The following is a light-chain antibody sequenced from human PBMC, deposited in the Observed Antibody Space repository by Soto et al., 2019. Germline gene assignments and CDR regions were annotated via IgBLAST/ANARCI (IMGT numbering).Light chain of an antibody. J-gene: IGLJ2*01. CDR2: DNN. CDR1: SSNIGNNY. CDR3: GTWDSGRSAVV. Sequence: QSVLTQPPSVSAAPGPSVTLSCTGSSSNIGNNYVSWYQQLPGTAPKLLIYDNNKRPSGIPDRFSGSKSGTSATLGITGLQTGDEADYYCGTWDSGRSAVVFGGGTKLTVL. V-gene: IGLV1-51*01.